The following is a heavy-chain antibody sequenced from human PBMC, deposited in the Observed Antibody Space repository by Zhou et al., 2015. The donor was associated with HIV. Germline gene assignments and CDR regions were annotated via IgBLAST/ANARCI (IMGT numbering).Heavy chain of an antibody. CDR2: IIPIFGTA. Sequence: QVQLVQSGAEVKKPGSSVKVSCKASGGTFSSYAISWVRQAPGQGLEWMGGIIPIFGTANYAQKFQGRVTITADDPTDTLYMELISLKSEDTAVYFCAMWGGVATPPALFFGPIDYWGQGTLVTVSS. V-gene: IGHV1-69*12. D-gene: IGHD3-3*01. CDR1: GGTFSSYA. CDR3: AMWGGVATPPALFFGPIDY. J-gene: IGHJ4*02.